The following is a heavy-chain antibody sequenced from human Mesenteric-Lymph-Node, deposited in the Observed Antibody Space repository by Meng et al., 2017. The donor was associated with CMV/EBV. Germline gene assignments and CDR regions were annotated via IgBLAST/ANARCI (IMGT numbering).Heavy chain of an antibody. V-gene: IGHV4-34*01. D-gene: IGHD2-15*01. CDR2: INHSGVP. CDR1: GGSFSGYY. Sequence: QVQLQQWCAGLLKPSEPLSLTCAVYGGSFSGYYWSWIRQPPGKGLEWIGEINHSGVPNYNPSLKSRVTISLDRSKNQFSLKLSSVTAEDTAVYYCARGSDIPVNNYWGQGTLVTVSS. CDR3: ARGSDIPVNNY. J-gene: IGHJ4*02.